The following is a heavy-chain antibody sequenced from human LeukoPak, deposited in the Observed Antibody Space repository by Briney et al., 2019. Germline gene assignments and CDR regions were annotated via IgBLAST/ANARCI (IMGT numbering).Heavy chain of an antibody. Sequence: PSETLSLTCTVSGGSISSYYWSWIRQPPGKGLEWIAYINYSGRTDYNPSLKSRVTIEVDTSKKQFSLKLRSVTAADTAVYYCARGRVGDFDYWGQGTLVTVSS. J-gene: IGHJ4*02. V-gene: IGHV4-59*01. CDR3: ARGRVGDFDY. CDR2: INYSGRT. CDR1: GGSISSYY. D-gene: IGHD3-10*01.